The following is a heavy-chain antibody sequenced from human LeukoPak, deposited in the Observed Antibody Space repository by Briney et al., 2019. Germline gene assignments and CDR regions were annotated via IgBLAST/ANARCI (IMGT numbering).Heavy chain of an antibody. CDR1: GFTFSTYA. V-gene: IGHV3-23*01. CDR3: ASGGHYDILTGYYH. Sequence: GGSLRLSCAASGFTFSTYAMSWVRQAPGKGLEWVSTISGSGANTYYADSVRGRFTISRDNSKNTLYLHMNSLRAEDTAVYYCASGGHYDILTGYYHWGQGTLVTVSS. CDR2: ISGSGANT. D-gene: IGHD3-9*01. J-gene: IGHJ4*02.